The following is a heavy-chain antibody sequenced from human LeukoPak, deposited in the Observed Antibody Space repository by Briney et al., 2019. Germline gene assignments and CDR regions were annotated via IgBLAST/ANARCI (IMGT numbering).Heavy chain of an antibody. V-gene: IGHV4-38-2*02. CDR1: GYSISSGYY. CDR2: VYHSGST. D-gene: IGHD3-3*01. CDR3: GSQREWSLTEYHFDY. J-gene: IGHJ4*02. Sequence: SETLSLTCTVSGYSISSGYYCGWIRQPPGKGLEWIGSVYHSGSTCYNPSLKSRVTISTDKSKNQFSLKLTSVTAADTAVYYCGSQREWSLTEYHFDYWGQGTLVTVSS.